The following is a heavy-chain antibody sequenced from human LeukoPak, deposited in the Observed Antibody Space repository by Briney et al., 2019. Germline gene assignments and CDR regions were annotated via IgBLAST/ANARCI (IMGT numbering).Heavy chain of an antibody. D-gene: IGHD2-2*01. V-gene: IGHV3-23*01. Sequence: GGSLRLSCAASGFTFSRYAMSWVRQTPEHGLESVSVISGSDGSTYYADSVRGRFTISRDDSGNTLFLQMNSLRAEDTAVYYCARQVSCDTTTCYAGMPPDYWGQGTLVTVSS. CDR2: ISGSDGST. CDR3: ARQVSCDTTTCYAGMPPDY. J-gene: IGHJ4*02. CDR1: GFTFSRYA.